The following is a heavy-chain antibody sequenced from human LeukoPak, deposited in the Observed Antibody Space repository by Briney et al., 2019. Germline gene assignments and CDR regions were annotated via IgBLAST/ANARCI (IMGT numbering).Heavy chain of an antibody. J-gene: IGHJ4*02. Sequence: PSETLSLTCTVSGGSISSYYWSWIRQPPGKGLEWIGYINYSGSTNYNPSLKSRVTISVDTSKNQFSLKLSSVTAADTAVYYCARHGGGYDPDYWGQGTLVTVSS. CDR1: GGSISSYY. CDR2: INYSGST. V-gene: IGHV4-59*08. D-gene: IGHD5-12*01. CDR3: ARHGGGYDPDY.